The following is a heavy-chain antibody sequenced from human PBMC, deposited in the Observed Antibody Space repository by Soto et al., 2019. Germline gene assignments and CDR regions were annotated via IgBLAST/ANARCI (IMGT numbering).Heavy chain of an antibody. J-gene: IGHJ4*02. CDR2: ISAYNGNT. Sequence: ASVKVSCKASGYTFTSHGISWVRQAPGQGLEWMGWISAYNGNTNYAQKLQGRVTMTTDTSTSTAYTELRSLRSDDTAVYYCARDSRYQPNCFDYWGQGTLVTVSP. V-gene: IGHV1-18*01. CDR3: ARDSRYQPNCFDY. CDR1: GYTFTSHG. D-gene: IGHD2-2*01.